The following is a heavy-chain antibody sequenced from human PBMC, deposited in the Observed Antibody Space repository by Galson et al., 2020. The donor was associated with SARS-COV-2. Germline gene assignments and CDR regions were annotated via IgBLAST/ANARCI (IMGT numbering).Heavy chain of an antibody. Sequence: VSCKTAGFISTSSTVKWVRHARARSVPWLGWIVVGSGNTNYAQKFQERVTITRDMSKSTAYIELSSLRYGETAVYDCATFVARPVYGGRGTLVTVSS. D-gene: IGHD6-6*01. CDR1: GFISTSST. V-gene: IGHV1-58*01. CDR2: IVVGSGNT. CDR3: ATFVARPVY. J-gene: IGHJ4*01.